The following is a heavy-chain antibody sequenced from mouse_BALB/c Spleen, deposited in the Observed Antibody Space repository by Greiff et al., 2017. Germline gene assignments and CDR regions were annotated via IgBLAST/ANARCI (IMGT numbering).Heavy chain of an antibody. CDR3: ARDFRYGNYFYAMDY. J-gene: IGHJ4*01. D-gene: IGHD2-10*02. CDR2: IWSGGST. Sequence: QVHVKQSGPGLVQPSQSLSITCTVSGFSLTSYGVHWVRQSPGKGLEWLGVIWSGGSTDYNAAFISRLSISKDNSKSQVFFKMNSLQANDTAIYYCARDFRYGNYFYAMDYWGQGTSVTVSS. V-gene: IGHV2-2*02. CDR1: GFSLTSYG.